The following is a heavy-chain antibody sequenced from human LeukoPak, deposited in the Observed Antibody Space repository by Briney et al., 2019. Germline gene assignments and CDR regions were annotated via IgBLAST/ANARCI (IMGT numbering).Heavy chain of an antibody. J-gene: IGHJ4*02. CDR2: IYHSGAA. Sequence: SETLSLTCTVSGGSISSYYWSWIRQPPGKGLEWVDYIYHSGAAYHNPSLKSRLALSVDTSNNQFSLRLRSVTAADTAVYYCVRGVGGEYFYFDRWGQGALVTVSA. D-gene: IGHD1-26*01. V-gene: IGHV4-59*12. CDR3: VRGVGGEYFYFDR. CDR1: GGSISSYY.